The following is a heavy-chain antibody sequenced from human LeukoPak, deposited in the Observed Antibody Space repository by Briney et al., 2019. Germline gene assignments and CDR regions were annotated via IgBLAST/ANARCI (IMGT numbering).Heavy chain of an antibody. CDR1: GFTFSSYA. CDR3: ARGPDIVVVQAAIEGDY. CDR2: ISYDGSNK. Sequence: GGSLRLSCAASGFTFSSYAMHWVRQAPGKGLEWVAVISYDGSNKYYADSVKGRFTISRGNSKNTLYLQMNSLRAEDTAVYYCARGPDIVVVQAAIEGDYWGQGTLFTVSS. V-gene: IGHV3-30-3*01. J-gene: IGHJ4*02. D-gene: IGHD2-2*02.